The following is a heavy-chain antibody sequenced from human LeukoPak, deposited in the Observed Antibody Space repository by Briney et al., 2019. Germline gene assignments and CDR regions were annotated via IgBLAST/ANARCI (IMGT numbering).Heavy chain of an antibody. CDR3: VKIYTAMVPDTY. J-gene: IGHJ4*02. CDR2: MSSSGESP. D-gene: IGHD5-18*01. CDR1: GFTFSRYA. V-gene: IGHV3-23*01. Sequence: GGSLRLSCAASGFTFSRYAMSWVRQAPGKGLEWVCGMSSSGESPYYADSVKGRFTISRDNSKNTLYLQMSSLRAEDTAVYYCVKIYTAMVPDTYWGQGTLVTVSS.